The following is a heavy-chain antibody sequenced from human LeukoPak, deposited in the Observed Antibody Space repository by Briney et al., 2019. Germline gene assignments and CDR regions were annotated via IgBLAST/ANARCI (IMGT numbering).Heavy chain of an antibody. Sequence: SQTLSLTCAISGDSVSSNSAAWNWIRQSPSRGLEWLGRTYYRSKWYNDYAVSVKSRITINPDTSKNQFSLKLSSVTAADTAVYYCARGRYRYFDWLLSRQINWFDPWGQGTLVTVSS. CDR3: ARGRYRYFDWLLSRQINWFDP. CDR2: TYYRSKWYN. J-gene: IGHJ5*02. V-gene: IGHV6-1*01. CDR1: GDSVSSNSAA. D-gene: IGHD3-9*01.